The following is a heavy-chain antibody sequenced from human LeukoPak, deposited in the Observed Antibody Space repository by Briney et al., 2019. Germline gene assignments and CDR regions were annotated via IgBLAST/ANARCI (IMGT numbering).Heavy chain of an antibody. J-gene: IGHJ4*02. V-gene: IGHV3-23*01. CDR1: GFSFSRFA. Sequence: GGSPRLSCAASGFSFSRFAMSWGRHAPGKGLEWVSSISLSGDSIYHADSLKGRFSTSRDNSKSTLYLQMTNLRAEDSAVYFCAKDDQVLVNFCFESWGQGTLVTVSS. CDR2: ISLSGDSI. D-gene: IGHD1-20*01. CDR3: AKDDQVLVNFCFES.